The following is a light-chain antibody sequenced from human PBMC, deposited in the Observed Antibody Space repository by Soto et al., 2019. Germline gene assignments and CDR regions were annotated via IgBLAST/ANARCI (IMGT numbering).Light chain of an antibody. CDR2: GAS. V-gene: IGKV3-20*01. Sequence: EVVLTQSPGTLSLSPGQRATLSCRASQSVTSSYLAWYQRKPGQAPRLLIYGASIRATGIPDRFSGSGSGADFTLTISRLEPEDFALFYCQHFDSSSYTFGQGTKLEI. J-gene: IGKJ2*01. CDR1: QSVTSSY. CDR3: QHFDSSSYT.